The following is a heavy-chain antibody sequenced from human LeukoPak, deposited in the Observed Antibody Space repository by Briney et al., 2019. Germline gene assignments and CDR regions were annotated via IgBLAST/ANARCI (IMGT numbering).Heavy chain of an antibody. CDR1: GFTFSSYA. V-gene: IGHV3-23*01. J-gene: IGHJ4*02. Sequence: GGSLRLSCAASGFTFSSYAMSWVRQAPGKGLEWVAAISNGGGSTYYADSVKGRFTISRDNSKNTLYLQMNSLRAEDTAVYYCAKDGGGSCSQGSDCYFDYWGRGALVTVSS. CDR2: ISNGGGST. CDR3: AKDGGGSCSQGSDCYFDY. D-gene: IGHD2-15*01.